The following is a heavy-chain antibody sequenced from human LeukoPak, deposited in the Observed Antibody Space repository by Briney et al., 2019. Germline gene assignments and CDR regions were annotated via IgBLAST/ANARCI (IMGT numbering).Heavy chain of an antibody. CDR3: ARLVTNYYDSSGSPDY. Sequence: ASVKVSCKASGGTFSSYAISWVRQAPGQGLEWMGWISAYNGNTNYAQKLQGRVTMTTDTSTSTAYMELRSLRSDDTAVYYCARLVTNYYDSSGSPDYWGQGTLVTVSS. CDR1: GGTFSSYA. V-gene: IGHV1-18*01. CDR2: ISAYNGNT. J-gene: IGHJ4*02. D-gene: IGHD3-22*01.